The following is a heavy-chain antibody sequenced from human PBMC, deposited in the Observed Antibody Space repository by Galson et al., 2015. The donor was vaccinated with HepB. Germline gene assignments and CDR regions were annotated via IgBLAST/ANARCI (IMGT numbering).Heavy chain of an antibody. Sequence: SVKVSCKASGGTFSSYAISWVRQAPGQGLEWMGGIIPIFGTANYAQKFQGRVTITADESTSIAYMELSSLRSEDTAVYYCATSTSYYYYGMDVWGQGTTVTVSS. V-gene: IGHV1-69*13. D-gene: IGHD2-2*01. CDR1: GGTFSSYA. J-gene: IGHJ6*02. CDR3: ATSTSYYYYGMDV. CDR2: IIPIFGTA.